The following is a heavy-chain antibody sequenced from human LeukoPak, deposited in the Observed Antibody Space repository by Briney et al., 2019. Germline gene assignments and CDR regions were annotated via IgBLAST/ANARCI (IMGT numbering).Heavy chain of an antibody. CDR1: GYTFTSYY. Sequence: ASVKVSCKASGYTFTSYYMHWVRQAPGQGLEWMGINNPSGGSTSDAQKFQGRVSMTRDTSTSTVYMELSSLRSEETAVYYCARSRDYVWGSYRPFDYWGQGTLVTVSS. V-gene: IGHV1-46*01. J-gene: IGHJ4*02. CDR3: ARSRDYVWGSYRPFDY. CDR2: NNPSGGST. D-gene: IGHD3-16*02.